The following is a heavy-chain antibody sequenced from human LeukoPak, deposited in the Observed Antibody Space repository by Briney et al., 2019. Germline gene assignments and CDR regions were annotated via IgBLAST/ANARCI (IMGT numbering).Heavy chain of an antibody. CDR2: ISPNSGGT. V-gene: IGHV1-2*02. CDR3: ARNYGGTSKYFDY. J-gene: IGHJ4*02. D-gene: IGHD4-23*01. Sequence: GASVKVSCKASGYTFTGYYIHWVRQAPGQGLEWMGWISPNSGGTNYAQNFQGRVTMTRDTSITTAYMELSGLTSDDTALYYCARNYGGTSKYFDYWGQGTLVTVSS. CDR1: GYTFTGYY.